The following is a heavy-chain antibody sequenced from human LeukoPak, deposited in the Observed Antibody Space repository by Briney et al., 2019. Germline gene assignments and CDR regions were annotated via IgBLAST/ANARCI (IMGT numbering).Heavy chain of an antibody. CDR3: AREGQYFDFWTGAGNAFDI. Sequence: GGSLRLSCAASGFTFSTYTMNWVRQTPGKGLEWVSSITSSGNYIYYADSVKGRFTISRDGPGNSLFLQINSLRAEDTAVYYCAREGQYFDFWTGAGNAFDIWGQGTMVTVSS. V-gene: IGHV3-21*01. J-gene: IGHJ3*02. CDR2: ITSSGNYI. D-gene: IGHD3/OR15-3a*01. CDR1: GFTFSTYT.